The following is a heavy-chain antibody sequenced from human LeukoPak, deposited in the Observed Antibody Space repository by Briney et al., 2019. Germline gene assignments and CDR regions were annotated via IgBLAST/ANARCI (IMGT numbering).Heavy chain of an antibody. D-gene: IGHD3-16*01. CDR1: GFTVSSNY. CDR3: ARVRGGGPYYYYYMDV. V-gene: IGHV3-66*01. J-gene: IGHJ6*03. Sequence: GGSLRLSCAASGFTVSSNYMSWVRQAPGKGLEWVSVIYSGGSTYYADSVKGRFTISRDNSKNTLYLQMNSLRAEDTAVYYCARVRGGGPYYYYYMDVWGKGTTVTISS. CDR2: IYSGGST.